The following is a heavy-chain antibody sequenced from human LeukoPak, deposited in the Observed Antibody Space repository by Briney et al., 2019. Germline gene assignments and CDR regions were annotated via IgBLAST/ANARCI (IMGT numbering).Heavy chain of an antibody. J-gene: IGHJ4*02. V-gene: IGHV4-4*09. Sequence: SETLSLTCAVSGGTINIHHWSWIRQPPGKGLEWIGFIYNTETTYYNTSFQSRPTISIHTSVNQFSLNLSSVTAADTAVYYCARVRQWLGTYYFDYWGQGTLVTVSS. CDR2: IYNTETT. CDR3: ARVRQWLGTYYFDY. D-gene: IGHD6-19*01. CDR1: GGTINIHH.